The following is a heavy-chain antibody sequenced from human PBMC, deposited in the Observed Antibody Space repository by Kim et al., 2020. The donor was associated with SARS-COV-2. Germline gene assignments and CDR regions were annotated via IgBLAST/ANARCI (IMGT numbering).Heavy chain of an antibody. V-gene: IGHV4-31*03. CDR2: IYYSGST. J-gene: IGHJ3*02. CDR1: GGSISSGGYY. D-gene: IGHD3-22*01. CDR3: ARAPGRNTMVVVVITAFGT. Sequence: SETLSLTCTVSGGSISSGGYYWSWIRQHPGKGLEWIVYIYYSGSTYYNPSLKSRVTISVDTSKNQFSLKLSSVTAADTAVYYCARAPGRNTMVVVVITAFGTWGEEAMVSLS.